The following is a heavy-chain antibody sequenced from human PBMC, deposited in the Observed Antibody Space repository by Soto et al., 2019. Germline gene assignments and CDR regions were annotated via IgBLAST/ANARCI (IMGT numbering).Heavy chain of an antibody. V-gene: IGHV4-39*01. J-gene: IGHJ4*02. D-gene: IGHD6-6*01. Sequence: SETLSLTCTVSGGSISSSSYYWGWIRQPPGKGLEWIGSIYYSGSTYYNPSLKSRVTISVDTSKNQFSLKLSSVTAADTAVYYCARYHSSSSSPTYFDYWGQGTLVTVSS. CDR2: IYYSGST. CDR3: ARYHSSSSSPTYFDY. CDR1: GGSISSSSYY.